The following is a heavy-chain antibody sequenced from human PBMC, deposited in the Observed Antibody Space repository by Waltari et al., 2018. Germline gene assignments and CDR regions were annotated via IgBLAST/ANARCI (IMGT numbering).Heavy chain of an antibody. Sequence: QVQLQESGPGLVKPSQTLSLTCTVSGGSISSGSYYWSWIRQPAGKGLEWIGYIYTSGSTNYNPSLKSRVTISVDTSKNQFSLKLSSVTAADTAVYYCARRASIEMSVWYFDLGGRGTLVTVSS. CDR2: IYTSGST. D-gene: IGHD3-22*01. CDR1: GGSISSGSYY. V-gene: IGHV4-61*09. CDR3: ARRASIEMSVWYFDL. J-gene: IGHJ2*01.